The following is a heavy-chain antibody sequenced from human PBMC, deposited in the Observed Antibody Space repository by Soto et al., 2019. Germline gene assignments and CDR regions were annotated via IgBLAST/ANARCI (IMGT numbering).Heavy chain of an antibody. CDR1: GFTFSSYA. V-gene: IGHV3-23*01. CDR2: ISGSGGST. D-gene: IGHD3-3*01. J-gene: IGHJ6*03. CDR3: AKVLDYDFWSGYKYPIYYYYYYMDV. Sequence: GGSLRLSCAASGFTFSSYAMSWVRQAPGKGLEWVSAISGSGGSTYYADSVKGRFTISRDNSKNTLYLQMNSLRSEDTAVYYCAKVLDYDFWSGYKYPIYYYYYYMDVWGKGTTVTVSS.